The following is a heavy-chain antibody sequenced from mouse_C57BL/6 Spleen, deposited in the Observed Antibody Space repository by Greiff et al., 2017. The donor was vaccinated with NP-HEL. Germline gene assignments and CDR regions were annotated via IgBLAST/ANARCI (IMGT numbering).Heavy chain of an antibody. Sequence: QVQLQQPGAELVKPGASVKLSCKASGYTFTSYWMHWVKQRPGRGLAWIGRIASNSGGTKYNEKFKSKATLTVDKPSSTAYMQLSSLTSEDSAVYYCARYYPYAMDYWGQGTSVTVSS. CDR1: GYTFTSYW. V-gene: IGHV1-72*01. J-gene: IGHJ4*01. CDR2: IASNSGGT. CDR3: ARYYPYAMDY. D-gene: IGHD1-1*01.